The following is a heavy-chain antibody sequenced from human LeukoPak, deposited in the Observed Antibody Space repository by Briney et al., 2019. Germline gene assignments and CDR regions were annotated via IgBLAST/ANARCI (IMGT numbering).Heavy chain of an antibody. Sequence: PGGSLRLSCAASGFTFSSYWMSWVRQAPGKGLEWVANIKQDGSEKYYVDSVKGRFTISRDNAKNSLYLQMNSLRAEDTAVYYCARDPSGYDSWGYYYYYYGMDVWGQGTTVTVSS. V-gene: IGHV3-7*01. D-gene: IGHD5-12*01. CDR3: ARDPSGYDSWGYYYYYYGMDV. CDR2: IKQDGSEK. CDR1: GFTFSSYW. J-gene: IGHJ6*02.